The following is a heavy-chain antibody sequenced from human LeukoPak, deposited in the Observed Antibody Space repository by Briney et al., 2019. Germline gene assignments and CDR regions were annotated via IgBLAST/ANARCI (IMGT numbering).Heavy chain of an antibody. Sequence: RGSLRLSCAASGFTFSSYAMHWVRQAPGKGLEWVAVISYDGSNKYYADSVKGRFTISRDNSKNTLYLQMNSLRAEDTAVYYCARDGPSSSWYYYYYYMDVWGKGTTVTVSS. J-gene: IGHJ6*03. CDR2: ISYDGSNK. CDR3: ARDGPSSSWYYYYYYMDV. CDR1: GFTFSSYA. D-gene: IGHD6-13*01. V-gene: IGHV3-30-3*01.